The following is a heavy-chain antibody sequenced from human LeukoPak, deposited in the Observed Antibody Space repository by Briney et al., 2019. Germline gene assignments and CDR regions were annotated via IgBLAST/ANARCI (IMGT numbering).Heavy chain of an antibody. Sequence: PSETLSLTCAVYGGSFSGYYWSWIRQPPGKGLEWIGEINHSGSTNYNPSLKSRVTMSVDTSKNQFSLKLSSVTAADTAVYYCARDRLLRYFDWFTDYWGQGTLVTVSS. CDR2: INHSGST. CDR3: ARDRLLRYFDWFTDY. D-gene: IGHD3-9*01. J-gene: IGHJ4*02. CDR1: GGSFSGYY. V-gene: IGHV4-34*01.